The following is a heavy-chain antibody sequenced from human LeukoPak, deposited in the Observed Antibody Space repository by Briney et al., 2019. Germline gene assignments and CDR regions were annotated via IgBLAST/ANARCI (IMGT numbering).Heavy chain of an antibody. V-gene: IGHV3-9*01. CDR2: ISWNSGSI. J-gene: IGHJ5*02. CDR3: AKGYGSGSYERGNWFDP. D-gene: IGHD3-10*01. CDR1: GFTFDDYA. Sequence: GGSLRLSCAASGFTFDDYAMLWVRQAPGKGLEWVSGISWNSGSIGYADSVKGRFTISRDNAKNSLYLQMNSLRAEDTALYYCAKGYGSGSYERGNWFDPWGQGTLVTVSS.